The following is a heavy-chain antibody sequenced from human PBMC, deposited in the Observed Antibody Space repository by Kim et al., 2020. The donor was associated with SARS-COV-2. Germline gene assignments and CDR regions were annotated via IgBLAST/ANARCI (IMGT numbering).Heavy chain of an antibody. J-gene: IGHJ4*02. CDR3: ARRGISSSPPDY. D-gene: IGHD6-13*01. V-gene: IGHV4-39*01. Sequence: YYHPSRKSRVTISVDTSKNQFSLKLSSVTAADTAVYYCARRGISSSPPDYWGQGTLVTVSS.